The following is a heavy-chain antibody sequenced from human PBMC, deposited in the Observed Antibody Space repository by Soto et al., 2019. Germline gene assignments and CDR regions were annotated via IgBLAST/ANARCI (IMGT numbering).Heavy chain of an antibody. D-gene: IGHD3-22*01. Sequence: GGSLRLSCAASGFTFSSYSMSWVRQAPGKGLEWVSAISGSGGSTYYADSVKGRFTISRDNSKNTLYLQMNSLRAEDTAVYYCAKAYYYDSSGYPDAFDIWGQGTMVTVSS. CDR3: AKAYYYDSSGYPDAFDI. J-gene: IGHJ3*02. CDR2: ISGSGGST. CDR1: GFTFSSYS. V-gene: IGHV3-23*01.